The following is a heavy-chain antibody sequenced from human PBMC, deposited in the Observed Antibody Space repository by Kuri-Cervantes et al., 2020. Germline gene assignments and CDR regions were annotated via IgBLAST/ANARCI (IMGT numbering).Heavy chain of an antibody. V-gene: IGHV1-18*01. CDR1: GYTFTSYG. J-gene: IGHJ6*02. D-gene: IGHD2-2*01. CDR3: ARDRCSSTSCYYYYYSMDV. Sequence: ASVKVSCKASGYTFTSYGISWVRQAPGQGLEWMGWISAYNGNTNYAQKLQGRVTMTTDTSTSTAYMGLRSLRSDDTAVYYCARDRCSSTSCYYYYYSMDVWGQETTVTVSS. CDR2: ISAYNGNT.